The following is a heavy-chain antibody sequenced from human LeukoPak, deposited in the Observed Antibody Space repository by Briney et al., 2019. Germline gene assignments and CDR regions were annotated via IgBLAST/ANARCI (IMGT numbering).Heavy chain of an antibody. CDR2: INHSGST. D-gene: IGHD6-13*01. J-gene: IGHJ4*02. V-gene: IGHV4-34*01. CDR1: GGSFSGYY. Sequence: SETLSPTCAVYGGSFSGYYWSWIRQPPGKGLEWIGEINHSGSTNYNPSLKSRVTISVDTSKNQFSLKLSSVTAADTAVYYCARGRYSSSWHYYFDYWGQGTLVTVSS. CDR3: ARGRYSSSWHYYFDY.